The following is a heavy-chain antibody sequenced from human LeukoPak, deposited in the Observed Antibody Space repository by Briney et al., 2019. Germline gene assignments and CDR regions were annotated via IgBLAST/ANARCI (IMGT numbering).Heavy chain of an antibody. CDR1: GYTFTSYG. J-gene: IGHJ4*02. CDR3: ARVIRNSGSYDFDY. D-gene: IGHD1-26*01. V-gene: IGHV1-18*01. CDR2: ISAYNGNT. Sequence: ASVKVSCKASGYTFTSYGISWVRQAPGQGLEWMGWISAYNGNTNYAQKLQGRVTMTTDTSTSTAYMELSRLRSDDTAVYYCARVIRNSGSYDFDYWGQGTLVTVSS.